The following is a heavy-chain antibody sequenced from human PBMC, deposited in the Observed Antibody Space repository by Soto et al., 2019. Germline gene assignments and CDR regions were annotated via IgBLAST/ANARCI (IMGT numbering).Heavy chain of an antibody. V-gene: IGHV4-31*03. Sequence: PSETLSLTCTVSGGSISSGGYYWSWIRQHPGKGLEWIGYIYYSGSTYYNPSLKSRVTISVDTSKNQFSLKLSSVTAADTAVYYCARRLTAGGYDFAFGYWGQGTLVTVSS. CDR2: IYYSGST. CDR1: GGSISSGGYY. D-gene: IGHD5-12*01. CDR3: ARRLTAGGYDFAFGY. J-gene: IGHJ4*02.